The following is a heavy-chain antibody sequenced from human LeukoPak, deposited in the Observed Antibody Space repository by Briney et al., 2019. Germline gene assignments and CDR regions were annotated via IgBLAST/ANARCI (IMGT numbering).Heavy chain of an antibody. CDR2: IYSGGGGGSI. CDR1: GLTISSNY. V-gene: IGHV3-53*01. Sequence: RGGPLRLSCAASGLTISSNYMSWVRQAPGKGLEWVSVIYSGGGGGSIYYADSVKGRFTLSRDNSQNTVYLQMNSLRAEDTAVYYCARGAYDWGQGTLVTVSS. CDR3: ARGAYD. D-gene: IGHD2-8*01. J-gene: IGHJ4*02.